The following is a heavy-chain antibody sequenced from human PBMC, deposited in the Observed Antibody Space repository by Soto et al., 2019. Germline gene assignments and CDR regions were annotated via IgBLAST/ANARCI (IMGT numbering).Heavy chain of an antibody. CDR3: ARSWFGEAGYIDY. V-gene: IGHV4-31*03. CDR1: GGSISSGGYY. CDR2: IYYSGST. J-gene: IGHJ4*02. D-gene: IGHD3-10*01. Sequence: QVQLQESGPGLVKPSETLSLTCTVSGGSISSGGYYWSWIRQHPGKGLEWIGYIYYSGSTYYNPSLECRVTVSVDTSKIQFSLKLSSVTAADTAVYYCARSWFGEAGYIDYWGQGTLVTVSP.